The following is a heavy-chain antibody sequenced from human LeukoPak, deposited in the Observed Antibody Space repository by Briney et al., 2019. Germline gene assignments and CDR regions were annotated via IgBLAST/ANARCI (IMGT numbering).Heavy chain of an antibody. V-gene: IGHV3-33*01. CDR3: ARDRNVDYFDY. CDR1: RFTFSTYG. Sequence: PGRSLRLSCAASRFTFSTYGMHWVRQAPGKGLEWVAVIWYDGSDKCYADSVKGRFTISRDNSKNTLYLQMNSLRAEDTAVYYCARDRNVDYFDYWGQGTLVTVAS. CDR2: IWYDGSDK. J-gene: IGHJ4*02. D-gene: IGHD1-1*01.